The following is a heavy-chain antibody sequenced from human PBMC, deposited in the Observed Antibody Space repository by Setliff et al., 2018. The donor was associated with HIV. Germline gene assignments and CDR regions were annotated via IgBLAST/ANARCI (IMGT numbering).Heavy chain of an antibody. CDR1: GGTFSSYT. D-gene: IGHD4-4*01. CDR3: ARVTVSGRGLHF. V-gene: IGHV1-69*13. J-gene: IGHJ4*02. CDR2: IIPIFRTP. Sequence: SVKVSCKASGGTFSSYTISWVRQAPGQGLEWMGGIIPIFRTPKYAQRFQDRVTISADESTSTAYMELSSLRSEDTAVYYCARVTVSGRGLHFWGQGTLVTVSS.